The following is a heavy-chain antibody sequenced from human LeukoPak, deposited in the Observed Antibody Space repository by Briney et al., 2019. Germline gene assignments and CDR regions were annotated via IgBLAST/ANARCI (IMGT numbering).Heavy chain of an antibody. CDR2: IYYTGST. Sequence: SETLSLTCTVSGGSISSYYWNWIRQPPGKGLEWIGYIYYTGSTNYNPSLENRVTISVDTSKKQFSLKLSSVTAADTAVYYCARDKGQYGSGTRGFTWFDPWGQGTLVTVSS. D-gene: IGHD3-10*01. V-gene: IGHV4-59*01. J-gene: IGHJ5*02. CDR1: GGSISSYY. CDR3: ARDKGQYGSGTRGFTWFDP.